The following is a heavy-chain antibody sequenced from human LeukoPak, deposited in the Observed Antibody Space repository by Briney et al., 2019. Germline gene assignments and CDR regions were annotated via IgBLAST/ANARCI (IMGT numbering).Heavy chain of an antibody. CDR1: GFTFSNYG. Sequence: GGSLRLSCAASGFTFSNYGMSWVRQAPGKGLEWVSLISGSGGGTYYADSVKGRFTISRDNSKNTLYLQMNSLRVEDTALYYCARGGSYLSAFDIWGQGTMVTVSS. CDR3: ARGGSYLSAFDI. J-gene: IGHJ3*02. V-gene: IGHV3-23*01. D-gene: IGHD1-26*01. CDR2: ISGSGGGT.